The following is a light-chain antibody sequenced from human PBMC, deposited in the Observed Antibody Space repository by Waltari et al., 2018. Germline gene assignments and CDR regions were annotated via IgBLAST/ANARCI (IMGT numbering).Light chain of an antibody. CDR1: QTVIDY. CDR3: QQYYMTPYT. CDR2: AAS. Sequence: DIQITQSPSSLSASVGDRVTITCRANQTVIDYLNWYQQKPGKATKLLIYAASSLQSGVPSRFSGSGSGTDFTLTISSLQPDEFATYYCQQYYMTPYTFGQGTKLEIK. J-gene: IGKJ2*01. V-gene: IGKV1-39*01.